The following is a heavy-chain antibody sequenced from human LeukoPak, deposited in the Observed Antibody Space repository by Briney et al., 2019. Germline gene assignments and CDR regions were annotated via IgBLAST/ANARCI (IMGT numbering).Heavy chain of an antibody. Sequence: PGGSLRRSCAASGFTFSSYTMNWVRQAPGKGLEWVSSISTSSSYIYYADSVKGRFTISRDNAKKSLYLQMNSLGAEDTAVYYCARDGDTVLTRGYYYCMDVWGKGTTVTVSS. J-gene: IGHJ6*03. CDR3: ARDGDTVLTRGYYYCMDV. CDR1: GFTFSSYT. V-gene: IGHV3-21*01. CDR2: ISTSSSYI. D-gene: IGHD4-23*01.